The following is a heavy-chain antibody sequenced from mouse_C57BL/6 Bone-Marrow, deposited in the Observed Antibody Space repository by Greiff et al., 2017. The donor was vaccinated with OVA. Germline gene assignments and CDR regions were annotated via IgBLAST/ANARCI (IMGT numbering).Heavy chain of an antibody. D-gene: IGHD2-5*01. V-gene: IGHV1-18*01. Sequence: EVKLMESGPELVKPGASVKLSCKASGYTFTDYNMHWVKQSPGKSLEWIGYINPNNGGTIYNQKFKGKATLTVDKSSSTAYMELRSLTSADTAVDYCARYCSNYVDDAMDYWGQGTSVTVSS. CDR2: INPNNGGT. J-gene: IGHJ4*01. CDR1: GYTFTDYN. CDR3: ARYCSNYVDDAMDY.